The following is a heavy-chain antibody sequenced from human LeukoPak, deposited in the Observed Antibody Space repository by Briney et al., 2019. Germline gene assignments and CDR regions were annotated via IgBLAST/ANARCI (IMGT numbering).Heavy chain of an antibody. J-gene: IGHJ4*02. V-gene: IGHV5-51*01. CDR1: GYDFSNYW. Sequence: GESLKISCEACGYDFSNYWIGWVRQMPGKGLEWMGITRPASPNVRYSPSFEGQVTISADKSINTAYLQWGSLKASDTAVYYCVTHTLTGVFDKWAQGTLVTVSP. CDR2: TRPASPNV. D-gene: IGHD1-14*01. CDR3: VTHTLTGVFDK.